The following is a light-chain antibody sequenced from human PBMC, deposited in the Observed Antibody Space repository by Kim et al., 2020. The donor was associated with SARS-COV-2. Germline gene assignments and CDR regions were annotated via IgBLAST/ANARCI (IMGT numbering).Light chain of an antibody. CDR2: DIN. J-gene: IGLJ2*01. V-gene: IGLV1-51*01. CDR3: GTSDDSLDTGV. Sequence: QSVLTQPPSVSAAPGQRVTISCSGSSSNLGKNYVSWYQQLPGTAPKLLIYDINKRPSGIPDRFSGSHSGTSATLVIIGLQTRDEADYYCGTSDDSLDTGVFGGGTQLTVL. CDR1: SSNLGKNY.